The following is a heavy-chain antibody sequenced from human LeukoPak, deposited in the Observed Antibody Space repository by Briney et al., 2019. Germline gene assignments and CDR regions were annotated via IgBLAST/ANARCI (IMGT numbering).Heavy chain of an antibody. CDR1: GGSISSGGYY. CDR3: ARAAQNWNNAPYFDY. CDR2: IYYSGST. D-gene: IGHD1-1*01. J-gene: IGHJ4*02. Sequence: SETLSLTCSVSGGSISSGGYYWSWIRQHPGKGLEWIGYIYYSGSTYYNPSLKSRVIISLDTSKIQFPLRLSSVTAADTAVYYCARAAQNWNNAPYFDYWGQGTLVTVSS. V-gene: IGHV4-31*03.